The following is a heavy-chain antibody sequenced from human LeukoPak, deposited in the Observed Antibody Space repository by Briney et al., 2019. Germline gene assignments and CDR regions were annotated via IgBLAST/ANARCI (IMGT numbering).Heavy chain of an antibody. CDR1: GGSFSGYY. V-gene: IGHV4-34*01. D-gene: IGHD2-15*01. CDR2: INHSGST. J-gene: IGHJ4*01. Sequence: SETLSLTCAVYGGSFSGYYWSWIRQPPGKGLEWIGEINHSGSTNYNPSLKSRVTISVDTSKNQFSLKLSSVTAADTAVYYCAGVRGCVVAVDYWGHGTLVTVSS. CDR3: AGVRGCVVAVDY.